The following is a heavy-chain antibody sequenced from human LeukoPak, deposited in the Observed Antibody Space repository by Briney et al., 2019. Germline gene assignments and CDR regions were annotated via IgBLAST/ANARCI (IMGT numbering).Heavy chain of an antibody. D-gene: IGHD5-24*01. CDR1: GFTFRIYG. CDR3: ARATRNGYDY. Sequence: GGSLRLFCAASGFTFRIYGMNWVRQAPGKGPEWVSYIAHDSTTIYYADSVRGRFTMSRDNARNSLFLQMTSLRPDDTAMYYCARATRNGYDYWGPGTLVTVSS. CDR2: IAHDSTTI. J-gene: IGHJ4*02. V-gene: IGHV3-48*04.